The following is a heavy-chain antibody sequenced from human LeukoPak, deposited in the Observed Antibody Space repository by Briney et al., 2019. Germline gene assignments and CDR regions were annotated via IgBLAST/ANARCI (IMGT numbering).Heavy chain of an antibody. J-gene: IGHJ4*02. CDR2: IIPIFGTA. Sequence: GASVKVSCKASGGTFSSYAISWVRQAPGQGLEWMGGIIPIFGTANYAQKFQGRVTITADESTSSAYMELSSLRSEDTAVYYCARRVGSSWDFDYWGQGTLVSVSS. V-gene: IGHV1-69*13. CDR1: GGTFSSYA. D-gene: IGHD6-13*01. CDR3: ARRVGSSWDFDY.